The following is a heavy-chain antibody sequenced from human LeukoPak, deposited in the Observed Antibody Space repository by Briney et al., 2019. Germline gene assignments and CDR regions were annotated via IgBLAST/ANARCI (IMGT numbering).Heavy chain of an antibody. Sequence: GASVKVSCKASGGTFSSYAISWVRQAPGQGLEWMGGIIPIFGTANYAQKFQGRVTITTDESTSTTYMELSSLRSEDTAVYYCARVTGTEGDYSDYWGQGTLVTVSS. CDR3: ARVTGTEGDYSDY. CDR1: GGTFSSYA. D-gene: IGHD1-7*01. CDR2: IIPIFGTA. V-gene: IGHV1-69*05. J-gene: IGHJ4*02.